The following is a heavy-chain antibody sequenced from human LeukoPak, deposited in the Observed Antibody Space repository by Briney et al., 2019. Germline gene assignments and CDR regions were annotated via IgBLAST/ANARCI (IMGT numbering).Heavy chain of an antibody. CDR2: INTSGST. CDR1: GGSISSSSYY. V-gene: IGHV4-61*02. Sequence: KSSETLSLTCTVSGGSISSSSYYWSWIRQPAGKGLEWIGRINTSGSTNYNPSLKSRVTMSVDTSKNQFSLKLNSVTAADTAVYYCARQGGVHSSGWYGLPHWFDPWGQGTLVTVPS. J-gene: IGHJ5*02. CDR3: ARQGGVHSSGWYGLPHWFDP. D-gene: IGHD6-19*01.